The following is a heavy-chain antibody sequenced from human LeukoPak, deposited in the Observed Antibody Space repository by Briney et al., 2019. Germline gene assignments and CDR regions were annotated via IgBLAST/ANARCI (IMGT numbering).Heavy chain of an antibody. V-gene: IGHV3-23*01. CDR3: AKDQSRVGASDPFDY. J-gene: IGHJ4*02. CDR1: GFTFSSCA. Sequence: GGSLRLSCAASGFTFSSCAMTWVRQAPGKGLEWVSSISGTGATTYYADSVKGRFTIPRDNSNNTVYLQMNSLRADDTAVYYCAKDQSRVGASDPFDYWGQGTLVTVSS. CDR2: ISGTGATT. D-gene: IGHD1-26*01.